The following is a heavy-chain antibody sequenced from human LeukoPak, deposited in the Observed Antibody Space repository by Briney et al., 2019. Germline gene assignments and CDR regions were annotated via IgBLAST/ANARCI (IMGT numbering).Heavy chain of an antibody. Sequence: ASVKVSCKASGYTFTSYDINWVRQATGQGLEWMGWMNPNSGNTGYAQKFQGRVTMTRNTSISTAYMELSSLRSEDTAVYYCAREGRDVAIGPPQRDAFDIWGQGTMVTVSS. J-gene: IGHJ3*02. V-gene: IGHV1-8*01. CDR2: MNPNSGNT. CDR1: GYTFTSYD. CDR3: AREGRDVAIGPPQRDAFDI. D-gene: IGHD2-21*01.